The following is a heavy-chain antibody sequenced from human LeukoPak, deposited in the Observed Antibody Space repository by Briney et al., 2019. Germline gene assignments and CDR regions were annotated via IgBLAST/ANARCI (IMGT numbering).Heavy chain of an antibody. D-gene: IGHD2-2*01. CDR3: AKDIVVSGMDV. J-gene: IGHJ6*02. CDR2: ISGSGGST. V-gene: IGHV3-23*01. Sequence: GGSLRLSCAVSGFTFSDYYMSWIRQAPGKGLEWVSAISGSGGSTYYADSVKGRFTISRDNSKNTLYLQMNSLRAEDTAVYYCAKDIVVSGMDVWGQGTTVTVSS. CDR1: GFTFSDYY.